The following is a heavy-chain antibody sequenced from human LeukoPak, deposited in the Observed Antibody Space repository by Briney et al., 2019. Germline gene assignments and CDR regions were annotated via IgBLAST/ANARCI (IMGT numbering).Heavy chain of an antibody. V-gene: IGHV3-53*04. CDR2: IYSGGTT. J-gene: IGHJ5*02. D-gene: IGHD1-26*01. CDR1: GFTVSTNC. Sequence: GGSLRLSCAASGFTVSTNCMTWVRQAPGKGLEWVSTIYSGGTTYYADSVMGRFTISRHNSRNTLYPQMNSLRAEDTAVYYCVTVGMTSIWSYLRFDPRGQGTLVSVSS. CDR3: VTVGMTSIWSYLRFDP.